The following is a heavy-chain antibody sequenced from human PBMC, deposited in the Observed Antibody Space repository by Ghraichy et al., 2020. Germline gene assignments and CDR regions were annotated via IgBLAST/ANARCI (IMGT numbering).Heavy chain of an antibody. V-gene: IGHV4-34*01. CDR1: GGSFSGYY. CDR3: ARGRRGGESPNYYYYMDV. Sequence: SETLSLTCAVYGGSFSGYYWSWIRQPPGKGLEWIGEINHSGSTNYNPSLKSRVTISVDTSKNQFSLKLSSVTAADTAVYYCARGRRGGESPNYYYYMDVWAKGPRSPSP. J-gene: IGHJ6*03. CDR2: INHSGST. D-gene: IGHD2-21*01.